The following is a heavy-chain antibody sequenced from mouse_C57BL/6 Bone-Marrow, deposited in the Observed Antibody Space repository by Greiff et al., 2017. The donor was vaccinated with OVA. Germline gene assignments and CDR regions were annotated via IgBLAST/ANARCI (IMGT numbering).Heavy chain of an antibody. CDR1: GFTFSSYG. J-gene: IGHJ1*03. Sequence: DVKLVESGGDLVKPGGSLKLSCAASGFTFSSYGMSWVRQTPDKRLEWVATISSGGSYTYYPDSVKGRFTISRDNAKNTLYLQMSSLKSEDTAMYDCARSYYSYWYFDVWGTGTTVTVSS. CDR2: ISSGGSYT. D-gene: IGHD1-1*01. CDR3: ARSYYSYWYFDV. V-gene: IGHV5-6*02.